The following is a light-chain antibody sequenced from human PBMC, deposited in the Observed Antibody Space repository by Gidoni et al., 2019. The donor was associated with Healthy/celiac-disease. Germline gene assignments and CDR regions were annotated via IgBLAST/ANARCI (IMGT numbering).Light chain of an antibody. CDR3: QQSYSTPPL. CDR2: AAS. V-gene: IGKV1-39*01. J-gene: IGKJ4*01. CDR1: QSISSY. Sequence: DIQMTQSPSSLSASVGDRVTLTCRASQSISSYLNGYQQQPGKAPKLLIYAASSLQSGVPSRFSGSGSGTDFTLTISSLQPEDFATYYCQQSYSTPPLFGGGTKVEIK.